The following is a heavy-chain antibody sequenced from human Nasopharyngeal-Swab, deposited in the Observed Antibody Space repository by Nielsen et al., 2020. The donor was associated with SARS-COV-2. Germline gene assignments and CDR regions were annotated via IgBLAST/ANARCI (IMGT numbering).Heavy chain of an antibody. CDR2: IDAGGGNT. D-gene: IGHD2-2*01. J-gene: IGHJ4*02. CDR3: ARDRPADLDY. V-gene: IGHV3-23*01. CDR1: GFTFSSYA. Sequence: ESLKISCAASGFTFSSYAMSWVRQAPGKGLEWVSTIDAGGGNTWYADSVKGRFTISRDNAKNSLYLQMNSLRDEDTAVYYCARDRPADLDYWGQGTLVTVSS.